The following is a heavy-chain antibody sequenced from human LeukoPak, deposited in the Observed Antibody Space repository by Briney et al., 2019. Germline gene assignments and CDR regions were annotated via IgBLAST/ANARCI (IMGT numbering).Heavy chain of an antibody. CDR2: ISGSGGST. J-gene: IGHJ4*02. V-gene: IGHV3-23*01. CDR3: AKHGEAYADSRTDY. D-gene: IGHD4-17*01. CDR1: GFTFDDYG. Sequence: GGSLRLSCAASGFTFDDYGMSWVRQAPGKGLEWVSAISGSGGSTYYADSVKGRFTISRDNSKSTLYLHMNSLRAEDTAIYYCAKHGEAYADSRTDYWGQGTLVTVSS.